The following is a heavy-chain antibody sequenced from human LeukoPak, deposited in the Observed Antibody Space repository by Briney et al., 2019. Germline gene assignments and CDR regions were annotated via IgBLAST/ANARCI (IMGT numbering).Heavy chain of an antibody. CDR2: FDPEDGET. V-gene: IGHV1-24*01. CDR3: ATGIGREGTFRGQLDY. D-gene: IGHD3-16*01. J-gene: IGHJ4*02. Sequence: ASAKVSCKVSGYTLTELSMHWVRQAPGKGLEWMGGFDPEDGETIYAQKFQGRVTMTEDTSTDTAYMELSSLRSEDTAVYYCATGIGREGTFRGQLDYWGQGTLVTVSS. CDR1: GYTLTELS.